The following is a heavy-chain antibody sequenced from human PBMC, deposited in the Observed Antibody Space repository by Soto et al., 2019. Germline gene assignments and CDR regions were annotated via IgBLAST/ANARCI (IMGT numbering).Heavy chain of an antibody. CDR3: AREFYYYGSGSYPLNY. V-gene: IGHV3-33*01. D-gene: IGHD3-10*01. CDR2: IWYDGSNK. CDR1: GFTFSSYS. Sequence: QVQLVESGGGVVQPGRSLRLSCAASGFTFSSYSMHWVRQAPGKGLEWVAVIWYDGSNKYYADSVKGRFTISRDNSKNTLYLQMNSLRAEDTAVYYCAREFYYYGSGSYPLNYWGQGTLVTVSS. J-gene: IGHJ4*02.